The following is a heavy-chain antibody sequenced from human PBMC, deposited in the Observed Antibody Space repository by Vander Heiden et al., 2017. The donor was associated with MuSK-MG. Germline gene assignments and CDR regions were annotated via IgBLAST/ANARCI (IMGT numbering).Heavy chain of an antibody. V-gene: IGHV3-23*01. Sequence: EVQLLESGGGLVQPGGSLRLACAASGFPFGSYAMGWVRQAPGKGLEWVSAISGSGGSTYYAESVKGRFTISRDNSKNTLYLQMNSLRAEDTAVYYCAKGSSSWYRGPIDYWGQGTLVTVSS. CDR2: ISGSGGST. CDR1: GFPFGSYA. J-gene: IGHJ4*02. CDR3: AKGSSSWYRGPIDY. D-gene: IGHD6-13*01.